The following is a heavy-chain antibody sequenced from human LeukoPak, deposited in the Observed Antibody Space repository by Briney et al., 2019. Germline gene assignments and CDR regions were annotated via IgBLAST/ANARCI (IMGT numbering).Heavy chain of an antibody. CDR3: AGTYYYDSRLDY. D-gene: IGHD3-22*01. CDR2: INHSGST. CDR1: GGSFSGYY. J-gene: IGHJ4*02. Sequence: SETLSLTCAVYGGSFSGYYWSWIRQPPGKGLEWIGEINHSGSTNYNPSLKSRVTISVDTSKNQFSLKLSSVTAADTAVYYCAGTYYYDSRLDYWGQGTLVTVSS. V-gene: IGHV4-34*01.